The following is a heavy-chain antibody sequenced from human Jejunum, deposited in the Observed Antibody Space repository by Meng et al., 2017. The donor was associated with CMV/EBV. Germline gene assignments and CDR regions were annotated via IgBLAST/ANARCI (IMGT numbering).Heavy chain of an antibody. CDR2: IYGGGSTK. J-gene: IGHJ4*02. CDR1: GFVFSGYS. V-gene: IGHV3-23*03. Sequence: SGFVFSGYSMNSVRLAPGKGLEWVSIIYGGGSTKIYAASVKGRFTISRDDSKNMLYLQMDSLRVEDTALYFCAKDTVPDSRFNFDHWGRGTLVTVSS. CDR3: AKDTVPDSRFNFDH. D-gene: IGHD2-21*02.